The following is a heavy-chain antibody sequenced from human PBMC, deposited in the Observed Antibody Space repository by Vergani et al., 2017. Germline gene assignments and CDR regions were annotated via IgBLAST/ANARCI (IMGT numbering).Heavy chain of an antibody. Sequence: EVQLVESGGGLIHPGGSLRLSCEGSGFSFSGYWMHWVRQSPEKGLVWVSRIKSDGSITNYADSVKGRFTISRDNAKNTLYLEMNSLRDEDTAVYYCAREGRIDAEGTELDYWGQGTLVTVSS. CDR2: IKSDGSIT. V-gene: IGHV3-74*01. D-gene: IGHD1-14*01. J-gene: IGHJ4*02. CDR3: AREGRIDAEGTELDY. CDR1: GFSFSGYW.